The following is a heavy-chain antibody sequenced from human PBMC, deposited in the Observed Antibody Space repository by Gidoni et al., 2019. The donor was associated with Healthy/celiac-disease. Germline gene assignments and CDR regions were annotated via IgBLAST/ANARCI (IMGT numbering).Heavy chain of an antibody. D-gene: IGHD3-9*01. V-gene: IGHV1-69*01. CDR3: ARGRYFVLTPFYYYGMDV. CDR2: IIPIFGTA. J-gene: IGHJ6*02. CDR1: GGTFSSYA. Sequence: QVQLVQSGAEVKKPGSSVKVSCKASGGTFSSYAISWVRQAPGQGLEWMGGIIPIFGTANYAQKFQGRVTITADESTSTAYMELSSLRSEDTAVYYCARGRYFVLTPFYYYGMDVWGQGTTVTVSS.